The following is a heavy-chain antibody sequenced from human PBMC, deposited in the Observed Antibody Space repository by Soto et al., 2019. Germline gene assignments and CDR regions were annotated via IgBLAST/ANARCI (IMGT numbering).Heavy chain of an antibody. D-gene: IGHD3-3*01. CDR2: ILPIFNKT. Sequence: QVQLVQSGADVKKPGSSVRVSCKASGGTFSTYAINWVRQAHGHGLEWMGVILPIFNKTHYAQNCQGRVTIIAAKSTSTSYMELSSLRDADTSFYDCARDGVQFLYKSHFDTWGQGTLVTVSS. V-gene: IGHV1-69*06. CDR1: GGTFSTYA. CDR3: ARDGVQFLYKSHFDT. J-gene: IGHJ5*02.